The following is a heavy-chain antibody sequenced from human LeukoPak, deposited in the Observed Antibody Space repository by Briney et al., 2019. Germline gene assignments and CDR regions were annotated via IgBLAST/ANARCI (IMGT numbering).Heavy chain of an antibody. D-gene: IGHD3-10*01. J-gene: IGHJ5*02. V-gene: IGHV1-24*01. Sequence: GASVKVSCKVSGYTLTELSMHWVRQAPGKGLEWMGGFDPEDGETIYAQKFQGRVTMTRDTSISTAYMELSRLRSDDTAVYYCARGGSGSYYYPFDPWGQGTLVTVSS. CDR1: GYTLTELS. CDR3: ARGGSGSYYYPFDP. CDR2: FDPEDGET.